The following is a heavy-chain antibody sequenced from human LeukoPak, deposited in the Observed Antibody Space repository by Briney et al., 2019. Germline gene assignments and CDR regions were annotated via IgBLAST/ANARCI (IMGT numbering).Heavy chain of an antibody. CDR3: ARSVVPAVTYFDY. CDR1: GGTFSSYA. Sequence: GASVNVSCKASGGTFSSYAISWVRQAPGQGLEWMGGIIPIFGTANYAQKFQGRVTITADESTSTAYMELSSLRSEDTAVYYCARSVVPAVTYFDYWGQGTLVTVSS. J-gene: IGHJ4*02. CDR2: IIPIFGTA. D-gene: IGHD2-2*01. V-gene: IGHV1-69*13.